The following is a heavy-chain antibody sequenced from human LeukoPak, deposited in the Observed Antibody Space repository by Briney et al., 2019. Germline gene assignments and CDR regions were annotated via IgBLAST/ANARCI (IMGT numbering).Heavy chain of an antibody. CDR3: AKDTSSSWYYFDY. CDR2: IRYDGSNK. D-gene: IGHD6-13*01. Sequence: GGSLRLSCAASGFTFSSYGMHWVRQAPGKGLEWVAFIRYDGSNKYYADSVKGRFTISRDNSKNTLYLQMNSLRAEDTAVYYCAKDTSSSWYYFDYWGQGTLVTVSS. V-gene: IGHV3-30*02. J-gene: IGHJ4*02. CDR1: GFTFSSYG.